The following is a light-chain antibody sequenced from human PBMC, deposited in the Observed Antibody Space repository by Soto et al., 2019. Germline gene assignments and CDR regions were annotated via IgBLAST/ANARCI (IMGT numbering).Light chain of an antibody. CDR1: QSITNW. CDR3: QQYNAYPWT. Sequence: DIPMTQSPSTLSASVGDSVTITCRASQSITNWLAWYQQKPGKAPKLLMYDASSLHSGVPSRFSGSGSGTEFTLTISSLQPDDFATYYCQQYNAYPWTFGLGTKVEIK. CDR2: DAS. V-gene: IGKV1-5*01. J-gene: IGKJ1*01.